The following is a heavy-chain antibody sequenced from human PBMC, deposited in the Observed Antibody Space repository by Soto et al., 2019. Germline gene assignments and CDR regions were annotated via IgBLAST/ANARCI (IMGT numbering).Heavy chain of an antibody. CDR3: ARAREVIITIFGYGMEV. CDR1: GYTFTDYY. D-gene: IGHD3-3*01. J-gene: IGHJ6*01. Sequence: ASVEASCKASGYTFTDYYMHWVRPAPGQWLEWMCLINPKSGGRNYAQKFQGRVTMTRDTAISTAYMQLSRLTSDATAVIYCARAREVIITIFGYGMEVLGQGTSVTVSS. V-gene: IGHV1-2*02. CDR2: INPKSGGR.